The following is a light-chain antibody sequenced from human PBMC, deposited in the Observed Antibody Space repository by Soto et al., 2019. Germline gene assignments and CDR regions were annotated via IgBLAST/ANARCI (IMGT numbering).Light chain of an antibody. V-gene: IGLV2-8*01. Sequence: QSVLTQPPSASGSPGQSVAISCTGTSSDVGGYNYVSWYQQHPGKAPKLMIYEVNKRPSGVPDRFSGSKSGNTASLTVSGLQEEDEADYYCSSYAGSSNVFGTGTKATVL. CDR3: SSYAGSSNV. J-gene: IGLJ1*01. CDR2: EVN. CDR1: SSDVGGYNY.